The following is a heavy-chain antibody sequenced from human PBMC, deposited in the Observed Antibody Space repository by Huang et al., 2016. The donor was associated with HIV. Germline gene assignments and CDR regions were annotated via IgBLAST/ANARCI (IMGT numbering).Heavy chain of an antibody. V-gene: IGHV4-34*01. CDR3: ESKPTYDSSGYSAVDF. CDR2: INHSGST. CDR1: GGSFSAYD. D-gene: IGHD3-22*01. J-gene: IGHJ4*02. Sequence: QVQLQQWGAGLLKPSETLSLTCAVYGGSFSAYDWSWIRQPPGKGLEWIGEINHSGSTHYNPSLKSRVTISVDTAKNQFSLKLTSGTAADTAVYYCESKPTYDSSGYSAVDFWGQGTRVTVSS.